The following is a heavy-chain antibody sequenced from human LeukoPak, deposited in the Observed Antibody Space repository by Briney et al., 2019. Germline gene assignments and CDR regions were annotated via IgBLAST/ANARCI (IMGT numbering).Heavy chain of an antibody. CDR2: IYYSGST. V-gene: IGHV4-39*01. CDR1: GSSISSSSYY. CDR3: ARPALEWGNYYYYYMDV. J-gene: IGHJ6*03. D-gene: IGHD3-3*01. Sequence: SETLSLTCTVSGSSISSSSYYWGWIRQPPGKGLEWIGSIYYSGSTYYNPSLKSRVTISVDTSKNQFSLKLSSVTAADTAVYYCARPALEWGNYYYYYMDVWGKGTTVTVSS.